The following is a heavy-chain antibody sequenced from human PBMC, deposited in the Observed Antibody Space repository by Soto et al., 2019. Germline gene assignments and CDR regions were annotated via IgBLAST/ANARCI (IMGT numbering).Heavy chain of an antibody. D-gene: IGHD6-13*01. J-gene: IGHJ5*02. CDR1: GYTLTELS. Sequence: GASVMVSCKVSGYTLTELSMHWVRQAPGKGLEWMGGFDPEDGETIYAQKFQGRVTMTEDTSTDTAYMELSSLRSEDTAVYYCATLAAAGNWFDPWGQGTLVTVSS. CDR2: FDPEDGET. V-gene: IGHV1-24*01. CDR3: ATLAAAGNWFDP.